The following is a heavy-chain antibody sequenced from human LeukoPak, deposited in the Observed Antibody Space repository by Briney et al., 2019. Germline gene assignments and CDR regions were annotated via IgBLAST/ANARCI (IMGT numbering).Heavy chain of an antibody. J-gene: IGHJ4*02. V-gene: IGHV1-69*13. CDR2: IIPIFGTA. CDR3: ARDRGEPIYVEFDY. D-gene: IGHD1-14*01. Sequence: AASVKVSCKASGGTFSSYAISWVRQAPGQGLEWMGGIIPIFGTANYAQKFQGRVTITADESTSTAYMELSSLRSDDTAVYYCARDRGEPIYVEFDYWGQGTLVTVSS. CDR1: GGTFSSYA.